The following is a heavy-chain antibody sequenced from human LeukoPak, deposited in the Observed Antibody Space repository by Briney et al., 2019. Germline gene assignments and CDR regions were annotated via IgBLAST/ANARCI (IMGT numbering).Heavy chain of an antibody. CDR2: VVPSESYT. J-gene: IGHJ4*02. V-gene: IGHV5-10-1*01. CDR3: ARLGELSPTTVDY. CDR1: GYGFPTYS. D-gene: IGHD3-16*02. Sequence: GVGRPSSSQGSGYGFPTYSIRWVGPVSGKGRGWRGRVVPSESYTNYSTSFQGYATITADKSISTDYLQWSSLKASDTAMYYCARLGELSPTTVDYWGQGTLVTVSP.